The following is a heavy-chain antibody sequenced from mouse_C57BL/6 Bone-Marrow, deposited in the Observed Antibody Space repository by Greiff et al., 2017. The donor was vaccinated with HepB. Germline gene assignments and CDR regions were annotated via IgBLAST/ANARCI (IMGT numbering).Heavy chain of an antibody. CDR1: GFTFSSYA. J-gene: IGHJ3*01. Sequence: EVKLVESGGGLVKPGGSLKLSCAASGFTFSSYAMSWVRQTPEKRLEWVATISDGGSYTYYPDNVKGRFTISRDNAKNNLYLQMSYLKSEDTAMYYCARRYGNYGFAYWGQGTLVTVSA. D-gene: IGHD2-1*01. CDR3: ARRYGNYGFAY. CDR2: ISDGGSYT. V-gene: IGHV5-4*03.